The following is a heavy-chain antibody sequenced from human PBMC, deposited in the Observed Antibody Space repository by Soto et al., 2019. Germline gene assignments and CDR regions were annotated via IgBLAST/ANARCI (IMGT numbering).Heavy chain of an antibody. CDR2: ISAYNGNT. Sequence: ASVKVSCKASGYTFTSYGISWVRQAPGQGLEWMGWISAYNGNTNYAQKLQGRVTMTTDTSTSTAYMELRSLRSDDTVVYYCAREAAVAGFLYFQHWGQGTLVTVSS. J-gene: IGHJ1*01. D-gene: IGHD6-19*01. V-gene: IGHV1-18*01. CDR3: AREAAVAGFLYFQH. CDR1: GYTFTSYG.